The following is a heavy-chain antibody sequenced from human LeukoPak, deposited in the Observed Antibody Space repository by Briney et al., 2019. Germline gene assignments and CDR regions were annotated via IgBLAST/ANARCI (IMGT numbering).Heavy chain of an antibody. Sequence: GVLRLSCVASGFTFSNYNMNWVRQAPGKGLVWVSHINNDGSITNYADSVKGRFTISRDNAKNTLYLQMNSLRAEDTAVYYCAKDLHYGSADYWGQGTLVTVSS. J-gene: IGHJ4*02. CDR3: AKDLHYGSADY. V-gene: IGHV3-74*01. CDR1: GFTFSNYN. D-gene: IGHD3-10*01. CDR2: INNDGSIT.